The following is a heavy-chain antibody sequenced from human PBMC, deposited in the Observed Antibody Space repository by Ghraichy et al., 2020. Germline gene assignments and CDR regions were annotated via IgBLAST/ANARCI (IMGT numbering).Heavy chain of an antibody. CDR1: GFTLRNYA. Sequence: LNISCAASGFTLRNYAMTWVRQAPGKGLEWVSSISASGGSTYYAESVKGRFSISRDNSKKTLYLQMNSLRAEDTAIYYCAKDRIAVAGMIDYWGQGTLVTVAS. CDR3: AKDRIAVAGMIDY. J-gene: IGHJ4*02. D-gene: IGHD6-19*01. CDR2: ISASGGST. V-gene: IGHV3-23*01.